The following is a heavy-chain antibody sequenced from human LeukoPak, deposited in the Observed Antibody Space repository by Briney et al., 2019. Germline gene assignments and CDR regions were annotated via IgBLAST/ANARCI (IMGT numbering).Heavy chain of an antibody. J-gene: IGHJ4*02. Sequence: GASVKVSCKTSGYIFTNYGISWVRQAPGQGLEWMGWINPNTDGTNYAQKFQGRVTMTRDASISTAYMELTRLRSDDTAVYYCARHGGAADYWGQGTLVTVSS. V-gene: IGHV1-2*02. CDR1: GYIFTNYG. D-gene: IGHD1-26*01. CDR2: INPNTDGT. CDR3: ARHGGAADY.